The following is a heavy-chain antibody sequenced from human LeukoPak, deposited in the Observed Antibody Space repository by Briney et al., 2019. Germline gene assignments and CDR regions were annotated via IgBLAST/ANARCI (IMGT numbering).Heavy chain of an antibody. CDR2: ISDSGSSI. D-gene: IGHD3-10*02. CDR3: AELGITMIGGV. V-gene: IGHV3-11*04. J-gene: IGHJ6*04. Sequence: GGSLRLSCAASGFTFGAYYMSWIRQAPGEGLEWVSYISDSGSSIYNADSVKGRFTISRDNAKNSLYLQMNSLRAEDTAVYYCAELGITMIGGVWGKGTTVTISS. CDR1: GFTFGAYY.